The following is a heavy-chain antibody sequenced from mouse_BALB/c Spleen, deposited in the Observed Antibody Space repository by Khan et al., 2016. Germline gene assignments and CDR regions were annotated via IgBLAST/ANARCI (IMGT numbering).Heavy chain of an antibody. CDR3: ARAGYYGYLAY. J-gene: IGHJ3*01. CDR1: GFDFSRYW. CDR2: INPDSYTI. V-gene: IGHV4-1*02. Sequence: EVKLLESGGGLVHPGGSLKLSCAASGFDFSRYWMSWVRQAPGKGLEWIGEINPDSYTINYTPSLKDKFIISRDTAKNTLYLQMSKVRSEDTALDYCARAGYYGYLAYWGQGTLVTVSA. D-gene: IGHD1-1*01.